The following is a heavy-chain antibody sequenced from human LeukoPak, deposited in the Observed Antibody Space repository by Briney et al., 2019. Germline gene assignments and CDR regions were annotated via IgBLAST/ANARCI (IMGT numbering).Heavy chain of an antibody. J-gene: IGHJ4*02. CDR2: IYYSGST. V-gene: IGHV4-59*01. CDR1: GGSINNYY. Sequence: SETLSLTCTVSGGSINNYYWSCIRQPPGKGLESPGYIYYSGSTNYNPSLKSRVTISVDTSKNQFSLRLTSMTAADTAVYYCARYLCTGGSCHGFDYWGQGILVTVSS. D-gene: IGHD2-15*01. CDR3: ARYLCTGGSCHGFDY.